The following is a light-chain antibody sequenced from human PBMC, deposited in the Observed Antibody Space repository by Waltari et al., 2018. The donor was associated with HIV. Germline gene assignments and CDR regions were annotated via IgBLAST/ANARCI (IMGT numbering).Light chain of an antibody. CDR1: SVDSNY. J-gene: IGKJ1*01. V-gene: IGKV3-20*01. CDR2: GAS. Sequence: SVDSNYIAWYQHKSGQPPRLLIYGASNRATGIPDKFGGSGSGTHFSLSINKLAPEDFAMYYCQQYGASPTFGQGTKVEI. CDR3: QQYGASPT.